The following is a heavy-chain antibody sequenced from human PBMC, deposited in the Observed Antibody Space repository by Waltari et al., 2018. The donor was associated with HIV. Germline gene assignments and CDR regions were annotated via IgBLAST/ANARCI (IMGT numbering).Heavy chain of an antibody. Sequence: GKPSETLSLTCTVSGGSISSSSYYWGWIRQPPGKGLEWIGSIYYSGSTYYNPSLKSRVTISVDTSKNQFSLKLSSVTAADTAVYYCARLHLGKRMTTVTTELKPYYYYYYGMDVWGQGTTVTVSS. V-gene: IGHV4-39*01. D-gene: IGHD4-17*01. CDR2: IYYSGST. CDR3: ARLHLGKRMTTVTTELKPYYYYYYGMDV. J-gene: IGHJ6*02. CDR1: GGSISSSSYY.